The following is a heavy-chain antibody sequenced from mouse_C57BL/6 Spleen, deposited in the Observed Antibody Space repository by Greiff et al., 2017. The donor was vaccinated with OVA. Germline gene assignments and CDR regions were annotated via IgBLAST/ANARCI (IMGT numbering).Heavy chain of an antibody. V-gene: IGHV1-72*01. CDR3: ARVGELGRGFGWFDY. CDR1: GYTFTSYW. D-gene: IGHD4-1*01. CDR2: IDPNSGGN. Sequence: QVQLQQPGAELVKPGASVKLSCKASGYTFTSYWMHWVKQRPGRGLEWIGRIDPNSGGNKYTEKFKSKATLTVDKPSSTAYMQLSSLTSEDSAVYYCARVGELGRGFGWFDYWGQGTTLTVSS. J-gene: IGHJ2*01.